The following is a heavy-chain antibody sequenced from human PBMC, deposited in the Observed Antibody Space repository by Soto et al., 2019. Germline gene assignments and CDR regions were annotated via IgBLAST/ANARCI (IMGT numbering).Heavy chain of an antibody. J-gene: IGHJ4*02. D-gene: IGHD3-22*01. CDR2: ISWNSGSI. V-gene: IGHV3-9*01. CDR3: AKIRDSGYYSINYFDY. CDR1: GFTFDDYA. Sequence: EVQLVESGGGLVQPGRSLRLSCAASGFTFDDYAMHWVRQAPGKGLEWVSGISWNSGSIGYADSVKGRFTISRDNAKNSLYLQMNSLRAEDTALYYCAKIRDSGYYSINYFDYWGQGTLVTVSS.